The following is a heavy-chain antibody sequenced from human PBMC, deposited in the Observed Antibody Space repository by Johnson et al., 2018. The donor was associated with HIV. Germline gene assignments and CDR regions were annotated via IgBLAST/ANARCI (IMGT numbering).Heavy chain of an antibody. CDR2: IWSDGSNK. D-gene: IGHD1-1*01. Sequence: QVQLVESGGGVVQPGRSLRLSCAASGFTFTNYAMYWVRQAPGKGLEWVAVIWSDGSNKYYADSVKGRFTISRDNSKNTLFLQMNSLRADDTAMYYCATSTASDALDIWGQWTMVTVSS. CDR1: GFTFTNYA. V-gene: IGHV3-33*08. CDR3: ATSTASDALDI. J-gene: IGHJ3*02.